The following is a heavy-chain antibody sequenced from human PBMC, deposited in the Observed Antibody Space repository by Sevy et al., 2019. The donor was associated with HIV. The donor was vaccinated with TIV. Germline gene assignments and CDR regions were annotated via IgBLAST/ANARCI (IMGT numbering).Heavy chain of an antibody. CDR3: ATTKDYYESSGEPFDY. CDR1: GSTLSQMA. D-gene: IGHD3-22*01. J-gene: IGHJ4*02. V-gene: IGHV1-24*01. CDR2: FDPEDAET. Sequence: ASVKVSCKVSGSTLSQMAMHWVRKAPGKGLEWMATFDPEDAETIYTQKLQGRVTMTKDTSRDTAYMELSNLRSEDTAVYYCATTKDYYESSGEPFDYWGQGTLVTVSS.